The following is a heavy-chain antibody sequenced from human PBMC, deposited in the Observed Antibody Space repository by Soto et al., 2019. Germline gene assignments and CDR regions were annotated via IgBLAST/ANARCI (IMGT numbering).Heavy chain of an antibody. CDR2: INHSGST. V-gene: IGHV4-34*01. Sequence: PSETLSLTCAVYGGSFSGYYWSWIRQPPGKGLEWIGEINHSGSTNYNPSLKSRVTISVDTSKNQFSLKLSSVTAADTAVYYCARGRGYSYGYFDYWGQGTLVTVS. CDR3: ARGRGYSYGYFDY. D-gene: IGHD5-18*01. CDR1: GGSFSGYY. J-gene: IGHJ4*02.